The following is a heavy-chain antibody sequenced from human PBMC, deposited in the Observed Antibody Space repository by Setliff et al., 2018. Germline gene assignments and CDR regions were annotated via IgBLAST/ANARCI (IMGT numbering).Heavy chain of an antibody. CDR1: GYSFTSYW. CDR3: ARLVRYCTRTACQKVAGVES. V-gene: IGHV5-51*01. Sequence: GESLKISCKGSGYSFTSYWIGWVRQMPGKGLEWMGIIYPGDSDTRYSPSFQGQVTISADKSISTAYLQWSSLKASDTAMYYCARLVRYCTRTACQKVAGVESWGQGTRVTVSS. CDR2: IYPGDSDT. D-gene: IGHD1-26*01. J-gene: IGHJ5*01.